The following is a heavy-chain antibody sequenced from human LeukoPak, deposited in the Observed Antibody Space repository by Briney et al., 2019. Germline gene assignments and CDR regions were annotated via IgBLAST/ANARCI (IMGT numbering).Heavy chain of an antibody. J-gene: IGHJ4*02. D-gene: IGHD6-25*01. CDR3: AREGGFYRPLDY. CDR2: VHLDGRP. CDR1: GGSVSSTNW. V-gene: IGHV4/OR15-8*01. Sequence: SETLSLTCGVSGGSVSSTNWWTWIRQPPGKGLEWIGEVHLDGRPTFNPSLKSRLTMSVDLPENPVSLKLTSVTAAGTAVYYCAREGGFYRPLDYSGQGTLVTVSS.